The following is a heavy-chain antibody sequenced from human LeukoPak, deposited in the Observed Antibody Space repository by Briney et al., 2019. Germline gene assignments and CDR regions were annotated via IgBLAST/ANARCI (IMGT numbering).Heavy chain of an antibody. CDR2: ISSSASTI. Sequence: GGSLRLSCAASGFTFSDYYMSWIRQAPGKGLEWVSYISSSASTIYYADSVKGRFTISRDNAKNSLYLQMNSLRAEDTAVYYCARGDYYYYYYMDVWGKGTTVTVSS. CDR1: GFTFSDYY. V-gene: IGHV3-11*04. J-gene: IGHJ6*03. CDR3: ARGDYYYYYYMDV.